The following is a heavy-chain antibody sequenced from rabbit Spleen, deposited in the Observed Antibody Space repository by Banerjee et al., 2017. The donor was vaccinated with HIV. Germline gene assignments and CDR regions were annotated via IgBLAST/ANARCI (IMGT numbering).Heavy chain of an antibody. D-gene: IGHD1-1*01. Sequence: QEQLVESGGGLVKPEGSLKLSCTASGFSFSNKAVMCWVRQAPGKGLEWIACINAVTGKAVFANWAKGRFTISRSPSLNTVTLQMPSLTAADTATYFCARGYRSYNWAINLWGPGTLVTVS. J-gene: IGHJ4*01. CDR3: ARGYRSYNWAINL. CDR2: INAVTGKA. V-gene: IGHV1S47*01. CDR1: GFSFSNKA.